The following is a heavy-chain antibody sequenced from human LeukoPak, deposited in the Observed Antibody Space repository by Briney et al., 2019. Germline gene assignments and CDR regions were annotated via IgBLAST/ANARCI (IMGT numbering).Heavy chain of an antibody. CDR2: SNPNSGGT. D-gene: IGHD2-2*01. V-gene: IGHV1-2*02. Sequence: ASVKVSCKASGYTFTGYYMHWVRQAPGRELEWMGWSNPNSGGTNYAQKFQGRVTMTRDTSISTAYMELSRLTSDDTAVYYCARGCSSTSCSSDLYYYYYYMDVWGKGTTVTVSS. CDR3: ARGCSSTSCSSDLYYYYYYMDV. CDR1: GYTFTGYY. J-gene: IGHJ6*03.